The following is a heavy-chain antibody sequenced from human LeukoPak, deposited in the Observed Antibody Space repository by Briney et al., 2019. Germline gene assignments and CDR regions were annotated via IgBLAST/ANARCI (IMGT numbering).Heavy chain of an antibody. Sequence: SETLSLTCTVSGGSISSRTYYWAWIRQPPGKGLEWIGRIYYSGSTYYNPSLKRRVTISVDMSKNQLFLKLSSVTAADTAVYYCARHEASAILAYFDHWGQGTLVTVSS. CDR2: IYYSGST. CDR3: ARHEASAILAYFDH. D-gene: IGHD2-2*01. V-gene: IGHV4-39*01. J-gene: IGHJ4*02. CDR1: GGSISSRTYY.